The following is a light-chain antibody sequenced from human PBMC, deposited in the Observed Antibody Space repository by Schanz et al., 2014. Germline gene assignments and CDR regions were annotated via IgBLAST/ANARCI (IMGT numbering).Light chain of an antibody. CDR1: QSVNNW. CDR3: QQYYSYPT. J-gene: IGKJ1*01. V-gene: IGKV1-5*01. CDR2: DAS. Sequence: DIQMTQSPSILSASVGDRVTITCRASQSVNNWLAWYQQKPGQAPKLLIYDASSLRSGVPSAFSGSGSGTDFTLTISCLQSEDFATYYCQQYYSYPTFGQGTKVEIK.